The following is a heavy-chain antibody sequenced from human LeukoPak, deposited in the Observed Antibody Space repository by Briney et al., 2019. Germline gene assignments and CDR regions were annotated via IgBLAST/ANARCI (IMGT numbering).Heavy chain of an antibody. CDR1: GGSFSGYY. CDR2: INHSGST. D-gene: IGHD6-19*01. CDR3: ARRPGIAVAGTSHYVTGLLDY. Sequence: PSETLSLTCAVYGGSFSGYYWSWIRQPPGKGLEWIGEINHSGSTNYNPSLKSRVTISVDTSKNQFSLKLSSVTAADTAVYYCARRPGIAVAGTSHYVTGLLDYWGQGTLVTVSS. V-gene: IGHV4-34*01. J-gene: IGHJ4*02.